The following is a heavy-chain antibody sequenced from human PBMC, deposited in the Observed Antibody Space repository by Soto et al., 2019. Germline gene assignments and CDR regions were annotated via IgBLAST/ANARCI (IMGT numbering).Heavy chain of an antibody. CDR2: IRGSGGST. V-gene: IGHV3-23*01. CDR1: GFTFSSYA. Sequence: EVQLLESGGGLVQPGGSLRLSCAASGFTFSSYAMSWVRQAPGKGLEWVSAIRGSGGSTYYADSVKGRFTIYRDNSKNTLYLQMNSLRAEDTAVYDCATSPVHGYSYGSGYFDLWGRGTLVTVSS. D-gene: IGHD5-18*01. J-gene: IGHJ2*01. CDR3: ATSPVHGYSYGSGYFDL.